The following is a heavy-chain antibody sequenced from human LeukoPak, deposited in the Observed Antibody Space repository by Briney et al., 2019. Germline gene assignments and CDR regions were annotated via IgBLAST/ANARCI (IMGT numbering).Heavy chain of an antibody. CDR3: ARGPLYCSGGSCRKLEYFQH. CDR2: NNPQSGGT. Sequence: ASVKVSCKASGYTFTGYYMQCVRQAPGQGLEWMGWNNPQSGGTNYTQQSRGRFTMTRDTSISTAYMELSRLRSDDTAVYYCARGPLYCSGGSCRKLEYFQHWGQGTLVTVSA. J-gene: IGHJ1*01. V-gene: IGHV1-2*02. D-gene: IGHD2-15*01. CDR1: GYTFTGYY.